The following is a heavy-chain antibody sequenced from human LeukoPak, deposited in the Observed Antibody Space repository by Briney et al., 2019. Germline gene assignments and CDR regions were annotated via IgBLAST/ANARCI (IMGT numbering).Heavy chain of an antibody. CDR2: IYTSGST. J-gene: IGHJ5*02. CDR3: ARALLGYCSSTSCPYWFDP. CDR1: GGSISSYY. V-gene: IGHV4-4*07. Sequence: SETLSLTCTVSGGSISSYYWSWIRQPAGKGLEWIGRIYTSGSTNYNPSLKSRVTMSVGTSKNQFSLKLSSVTAADTAVYYCARALLGYCSSTSCPYWFDPWGQGTLVTVSS. D-gene: IGHD2-2*01.